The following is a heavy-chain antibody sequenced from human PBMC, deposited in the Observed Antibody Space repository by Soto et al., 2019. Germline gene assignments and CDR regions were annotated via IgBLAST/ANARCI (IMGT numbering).Heavy chain of an antibody. J-gene: IGHJ4*02. Sequence: ESGGGLVQPGRSLRLSCAASGFSFRNYAMHWVRRAPGKGLEWVSGISWHSGTIGYADSVRGRFTISRDNAKNSLYLQMNSLRPEDTALYYCVKEKLYSNYEYYFDYWGQGTRVTVSS. CDR2: ISWHSGTI. V-gene: IGHV3-9*01. D-gene: IGHD4-4*01. CDR3: VKEKLYSNYEYYFDY. CDR1: GFSFRNYA.